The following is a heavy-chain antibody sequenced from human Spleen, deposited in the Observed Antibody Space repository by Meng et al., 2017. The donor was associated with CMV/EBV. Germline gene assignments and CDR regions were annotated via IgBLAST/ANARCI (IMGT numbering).Heavy chain of an antibody. J-gene: IGHJ6*02. CDR3: ASRYGMDV. CDR2: ISGDGRST. Sequence: GGSLRLSCAASGFTFNTYWMHWVRQAPGKGLEWVSRISGDGRSTNHADSVKGRFTISRDNAKNTLYLQMKSLRAEDTAVYYCASRYGMDVWGQGTAVTVSS. V-gene: IGHV3-74*01. CDR1: GFTFNTYW.